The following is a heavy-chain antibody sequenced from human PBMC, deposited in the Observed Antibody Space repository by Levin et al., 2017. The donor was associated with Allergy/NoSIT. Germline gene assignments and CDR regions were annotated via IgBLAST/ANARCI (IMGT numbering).Heavy chain of an antibody. J-gene: IGHJ4*02. V-gene: IGHV1-2*02. CDR1: GYTFTGYY. CDR3: ARNKKIGTMVRGDHPPDY. CDR2: INPNSGGT. Sequence: ASVKVSCKASGYTFTGYYMHWVRQAPGQGLEWMGWINPNSGGTNYAQKFQGRVTMTRDTSISTAYMELSRLRSDDTAVYYCARNKKIGTMVRGDHPPDYWGQGTLVTVSS. D-gene: IGHD3-10*01.